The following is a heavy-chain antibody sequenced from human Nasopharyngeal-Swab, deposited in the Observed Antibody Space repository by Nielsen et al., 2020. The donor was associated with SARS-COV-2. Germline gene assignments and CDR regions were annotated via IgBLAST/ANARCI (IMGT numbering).Heavy chain of an antibody. V-gene: IGHV3-15*01. J-gene: IGHJ6*03. Sequence: GESLKISCAASGFTFSNAWMSWVRQAPGKGLEWVGRIKSKTDGGTTDYAAPVKGRFTISRDDSKNTLYLQMNSLKTEDTAVYYCTWATIPTYYYYYMDVWGKGTTVTVSS. CDR3: TWATIPTYYYYYMDV. CDR1: GFTFSNAW. D-gene: IGHD5-12*01. CDR2: IKSKTDGGTT.